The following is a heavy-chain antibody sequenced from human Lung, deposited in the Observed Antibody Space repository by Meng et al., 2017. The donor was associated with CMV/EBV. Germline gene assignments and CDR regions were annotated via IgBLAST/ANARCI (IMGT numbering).Heavy chain of an antibody. CDR3: AKGNAEYCSGARCYAFDY. CDR2: VTGGGGST. J-gene: IGHJ4*02. CDR1: GFTFSSYA. V-gene: IGHV3-23*01. Sequence: GESXKISCAASGFTFSSYAMTWVRQAPGKGLEWVSVVTGGGGSTYYADSVKGRFTISRDNSENALYLQMNSLGVEDTAIYYCAKGNAEYCSGARCYAFDYWXQGTLVTVSS. D-gene: IGHD2-2*01.